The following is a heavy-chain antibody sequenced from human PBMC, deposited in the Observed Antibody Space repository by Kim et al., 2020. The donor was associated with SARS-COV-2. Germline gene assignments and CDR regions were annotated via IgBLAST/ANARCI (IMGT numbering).Heavy chain of an antibody. D-gene: IGHD6-13*01. J-gene: IGHJ4*02. CDR3: ARAWLGSIAA. Sequence: SETLSLTCAVHGGSFSGYYWSWIRQPPGKGLEWIGEINHSGSTNYNPSLKSRVTISVDTSKNQFSLKLSSVTAADTAVYYCARAWLGSIAAWGQGTLVTVSS. V-gene: IGHV4-34*01. CDR2: INHSGST. CDR1: GGSFSGYY.